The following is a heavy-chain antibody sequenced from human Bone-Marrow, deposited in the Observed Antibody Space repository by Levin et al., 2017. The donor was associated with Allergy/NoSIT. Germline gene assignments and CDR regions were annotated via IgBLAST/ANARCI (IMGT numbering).Heavy chain of an antibody. J-gene: IGHJ4*01. CDR2: ITSDSNYI. V-gene: IGHV3-21*06. D-gene: IGHD2-21*02. CDR1: GFSFTPYT. CDR3: ARSDCSSGACLFSFDF. Sequence: GGSLRLSCVASGFSFTPYTMNWVRQAPGKGLQWVSTITSDSNYIYYGDSVKGRFTISRDDAQNSLFLQMDRLRSEDTAMYYCARSDCSSGACLFSFDFWGNGGMVTASS.